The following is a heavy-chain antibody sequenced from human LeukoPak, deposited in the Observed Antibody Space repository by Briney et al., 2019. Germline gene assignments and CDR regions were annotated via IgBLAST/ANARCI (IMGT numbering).Heavy chain of an antibody. J-gene: IGHJ4*02. CDR3: ATALPAVAGTWYFDY. CDR1: GYSISSGYY. CDR2: IYHSGST. D-gene: IGHD6-19*01. V-gene: IGHV4-38-2*02. Sequence: SETLSLTCTVSGYSISSGYYWGWIRQPPGKGLEWIGSIYHSGSTYYNPSLKSRVTISVDTSKNQFSLKLSSVTAADTAVYYCATALPAVAGTWYFDYWGQGTLVTVSS.